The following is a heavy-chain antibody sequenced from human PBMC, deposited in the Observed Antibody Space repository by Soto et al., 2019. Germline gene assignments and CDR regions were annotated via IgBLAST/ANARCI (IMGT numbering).Heavy chain of an antibody. CDR2: IYSGGST. CDR1: GFTVSSNY. D-gene: IGHD5-12*01. Sequence: EVQLVESGGGLVQPGGSLRLSCAASGFTVSSNYMSWVRQAPGKGLEWVSVIYSGGSTYYADSVKGRFTISRHNSKNTLYLKINSLRTEDTAVYYCARSSGYSVYDTYYYYYLDVWGKGTTVPVFS. V-gene: IGHV3-53*04. J-gene: IGHJ6*03. CDR3: ARSSGYSVYDTYYYYYLDV.